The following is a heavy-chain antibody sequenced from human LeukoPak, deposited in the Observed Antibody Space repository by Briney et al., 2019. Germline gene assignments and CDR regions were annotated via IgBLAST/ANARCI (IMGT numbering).Heavy chain of an antibody. CDR2: ISSSGCTI. J-gene: IGHJ4*02. Sequence: GASLRLSCAASGFTFSSYEMNWVRQAPGKGLERVSSISSSGCTIYYADSVKGRFTISRDNAKNSLYLQMNSLRAEDTAVYYCARGYCSSTSCFGFFWYWGQGTLVAVSS. CDR1: GFTFSSYE. V-gene: IGHV3-48*03. D-gene: IGHD2-2*01. CDR3: ARGYCSSTSCFGFFWY.